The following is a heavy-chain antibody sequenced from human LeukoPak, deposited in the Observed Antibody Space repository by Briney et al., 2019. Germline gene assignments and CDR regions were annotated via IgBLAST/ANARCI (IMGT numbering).Heavy chain of an antibody. CDR1: GFTFSSYS. CDR2: ISSSSSTI. Sequence: GGSLRLSRAASGFTFSSYSMNWVRQAPGKGLEWVSYISSSSSTIYYADSVKGRFTISRDNAKNSLYLQMNSLRAEDTAVYYCARELFGVVSTDAFDIWGQGTLVTVSS. V-gene: IGHV3-48*01. CDR3: ARELFGVVSTDAFDI. J-gene: IGHJ4*02. D-gene: IGHD3-3*01.